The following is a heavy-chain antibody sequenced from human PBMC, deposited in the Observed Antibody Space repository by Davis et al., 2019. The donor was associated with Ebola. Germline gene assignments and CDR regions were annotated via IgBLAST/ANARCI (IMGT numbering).Heavy chain of an antibody. Sequence: SVKVSCKSVGGSFRTSAISWVRQAPGQGLEWMGGIIPIFGKSMYAQKFQGRVTITADESTSTDYMELSGLRSEDSAVYYCARDFYDSSDYPSRYFDLWGRGTRVTVSS. CDR2: IIPIFGKS. J-gene: IGHJ2*01. CDR1: GGSFRTSA. V-gene: IGHV1-69*13. D-gene: IGHD3-22*01. CDR3: ARDFYDSSDYPSRYFDL.